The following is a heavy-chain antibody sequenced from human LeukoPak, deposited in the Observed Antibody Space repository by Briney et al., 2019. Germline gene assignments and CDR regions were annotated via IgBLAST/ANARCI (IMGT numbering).Heavy chain of an antibody. CDR2: ISHSGGDT. J-gene: IGHJ4*02. CDR3: AKCGFPGYEKTFDY. Sequence: GGSLRLSCAVSGFSFSSYAMSWVRQAPGKGLEWVSGISHSGGDTYYADSVKGRFTISRDNSKNTLYLQMNSLRAEDTAVYYCAKCGFPGYEKTFDYWGQGTLVTVSS. D-gene: IGHD5-12*01. CDR1: GFSFSSYA. V-gene: IGHV3-23*01.